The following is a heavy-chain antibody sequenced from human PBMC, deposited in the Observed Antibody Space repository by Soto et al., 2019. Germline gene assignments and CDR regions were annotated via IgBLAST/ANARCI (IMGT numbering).Heavy chain of an antibody. J-gene: IGHJ3*02. D-gene: IGHD5-18*01. V-gene: IGHV4-39*01. CDR3: ARLGIQLWSLGNFDI. Sequence: QLQLQESGPGLVKPSETLSLTCTVSGGSISSSSYYWGWIRQPPGKGLEWIGSIYYSGSTYYNPSLKSRVTISVDTSKNQFSLKLSSVTAADTAVYYCARLGIQLWSLGNFDIWGQGTMVTVSS. CDR2: IYYSGST. CDR1: GGSISSSSYY.